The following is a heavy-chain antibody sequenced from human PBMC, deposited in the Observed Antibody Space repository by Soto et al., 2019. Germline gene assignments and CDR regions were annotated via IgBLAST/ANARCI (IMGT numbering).Heavy chain of an antibody. Sequence: EVQLLESGGGLVQPGGSLRLSCAASGFTFSSYAMTWVRRAPGKGLEWVSAISGSGGCTYYADSVKGRFTIYRNNSKNTLYLQMNSLRAEDTAVYYCAKNEGGDYDYVWGSYRFFDFWGQGTLVTVSS. CDR3: AKNEGGDYDYVWGSYRFFDF. J-gene: IGHJ4*02. V-gene: IGHV3-23*01. CDR1: GFTFSSYA. CDR2: ISGSGGCT. D-gene: IGHD3-16*02.